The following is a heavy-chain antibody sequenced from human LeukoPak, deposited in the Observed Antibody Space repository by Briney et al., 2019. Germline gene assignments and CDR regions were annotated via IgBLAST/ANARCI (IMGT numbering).Heavy chain of an antibody. J-gene: IGHJ4*02. Sequence: SETLSLTCTVSGDSISGSYYWTWIRQPPGPGLEWIGSISYGGTTYYSPSLQSRVAIAEDTSKNHFSLRLTSVTAADTAVYFCARLRIAASGEIDHWGQGTPVTVSS. V-gene: IGHV4-39*02. CDR3: ARLRIAASGEIDH. CDR1: GDSISGSYY. D-gene: IGHD6-25*01. CDR2: ISYGGTT.